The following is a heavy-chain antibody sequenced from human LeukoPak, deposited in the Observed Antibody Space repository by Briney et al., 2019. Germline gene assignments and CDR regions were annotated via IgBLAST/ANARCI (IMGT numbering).Heavy chain of an antibody. CDR1: GGSISGYY. V-gene: IGHV4-59*01. CDR3: ARVGDFVGGTYRPYYFDN. Sequence: SETLSLTCTVSGGSISGYYWSWIRQPPGKGLEWIGSIYYIGTTNYNPSLKSRITISVDASKNQFSLRLKSVTAADTAVYYCARVGDFVGGTYRPYYFDNWGQGTLVTVSS. CDR2: IYYIGTT. J-gene: IGHJ4*02. D-gene: IGHD3-16*02.